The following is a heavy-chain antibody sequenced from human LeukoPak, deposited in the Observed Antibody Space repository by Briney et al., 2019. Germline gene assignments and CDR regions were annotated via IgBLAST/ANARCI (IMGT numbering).Heavy chain of an antibody. CDR3: AKIQALEDYFDY. CDR2: ISGDGGST. Sequence: GGSLRLSCPASGFTFSSYGMHWVRQAPGKGLEWVSLISGDGGSTYYADSVKGRFTISRDNSKNSLYLQMNSLRTEDTALYYCAKIQALEDYFDYWGQGTLVTVSS. J-gene: IGHJ4*02. CDR1: GFTFSSYG. V-gene: IGHV3-43*02.